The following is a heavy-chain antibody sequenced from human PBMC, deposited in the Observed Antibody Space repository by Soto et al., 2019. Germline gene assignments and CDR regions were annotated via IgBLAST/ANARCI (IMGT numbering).Heavy chain of an antibody. CDR2: ITDNGGDA. CDR1: GLTFWSRA. V-gene: IGHV3-23*01. D-gene: IGHD3-10*01. J-gene: IGHJ4*02. Sequence: GGSLRLSCVASGLTFWSRAMSWVRQAAGEGLQWVATITDNGGDAKYADSVRGRFVISRDNSKKTLYLQMTSLTAEDSAMYFCARGSTESYPGSRIFDFWGRGTLVTVSS. CDR3: ARGSTESYPGSRIFDF.